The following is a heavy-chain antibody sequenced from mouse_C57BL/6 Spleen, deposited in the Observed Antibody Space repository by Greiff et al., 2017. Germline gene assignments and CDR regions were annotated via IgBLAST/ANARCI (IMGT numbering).Heavy chain of an antibody. CDR1: GYSFTDYN. D-gene: IGHD2-2*01. Sequence: VQLQQSGPELVKPGASVKIPCKASGYSFTDYNMDWVKPSHGKSLEWIGDINPNYGGTSYNQKFKGKATLTVDKSSSPAYMELRSLTSEDTAVDYCERANLGYMDDWGKGTSVTVSS. J-gene: IGHJ4*01. CDR2: INPNYGGT. CDR3: ERANLGYMDD. V-gene: IGHV1-18*01.